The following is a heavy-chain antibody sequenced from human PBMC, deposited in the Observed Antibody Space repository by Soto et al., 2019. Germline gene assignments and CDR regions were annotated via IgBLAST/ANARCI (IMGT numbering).Heavy chain of an antibody. CDR2: ISGSGGST. D-gene: IGHD3-10*01. Sequence: EVQLLESGGGLVQPGGSLRLSCAASGFTFSSYAMSWVRQAPGKGLEWVSAISGSGGSTYYGDSVKGLFTISRDNSKKALSLQMNSLKAEDTAVYYCAEDVWVRGEDGDFDIWGQGTIVTVSS. J-gene: IGHJ3*02. CDR3: AEDVWVRGEDGDFDI. CDR1: GFTFSSYA. V-gene: IGHV3-23*01.